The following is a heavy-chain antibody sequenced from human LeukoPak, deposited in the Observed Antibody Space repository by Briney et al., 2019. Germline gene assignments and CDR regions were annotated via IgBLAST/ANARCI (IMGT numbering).Heavy chain of an antibody. D-gene: IGHD5-12*01. J-gene: IGHJ4*02. Sequence: PGGSLRLSCAASGFTFGSYSMNWVRQAPGKGLEWVSSISSTSSSIYYADSVKGRFTISRDNAKNSLYLQMNSLRAEGTAVYYCARPLQLYSGYVGWGQGTLVTVSS. CDR3: ARPLQLYSGYVG. V-gene: IGHV3-21*01. CDR2: ISSTSSSI. CDR1: GFTFGSYS.